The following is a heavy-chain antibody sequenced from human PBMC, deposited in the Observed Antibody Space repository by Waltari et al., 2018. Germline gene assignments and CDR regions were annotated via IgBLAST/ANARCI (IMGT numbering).Heavy chain of an antibody. CDR1: GGSISSGSYY. J-gene: IGHJ3*02. CDR2: IYTSGST. Sequence: QVQLQESGPGLVKPSQTLSLTCTVSGGSISSGSYYWSWIRQPAGKGLEWIGYIYTSGSTNFNPARKRRVTISVNPSKNQFSLKLSSVTAADTAVYYCASLAVAVKGAFDIWGQGTMVTVSS. D-gene: IGHD6-19*01. V-gene: IGHV4-61*09. CDR3: ASLAVAVKGAFDI.